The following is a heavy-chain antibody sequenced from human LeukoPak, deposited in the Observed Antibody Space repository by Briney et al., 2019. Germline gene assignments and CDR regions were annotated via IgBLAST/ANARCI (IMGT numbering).Heavy chain of an antibody. CDR1: GYTFSSDG. CDR2: ISSYNGNT. D-gene: IGHD1-1*01. J-gene: IGHJ4*02. CDR3: ARVQLERSGEPFDY. V-gene: IGHV1-18*01. Sequence: ASVKVSCKASGYTFSSDGISWVRQAPGQGLEWMGWISSYNGNTKYAEKLQGRVTMTTDTSTSTAYMELRSLRSDDTAVYYCARVQLERSGEPFDYWGQGTLVTVSS.